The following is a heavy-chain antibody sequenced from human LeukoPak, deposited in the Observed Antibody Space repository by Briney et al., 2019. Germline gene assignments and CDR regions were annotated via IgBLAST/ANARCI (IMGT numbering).Heavy chain of an antibody. Sequence: GGSLRLSCAASGFTFSSYSMNWVRQAPGKGLEWVSSISSSSSYIYYADSVKGRFTISRDNAKNSLYLQMNSLRAEDTAVYYCASPSSWHDAFDIWGQGTMVTVSS. V-gene: IGHV3-21*01. J-gene: IGHJ3*02. CDR2: ISSSSSYI. CDR1: GFTFSSYS. D-gene: IGHD6-13*01. CDR3: ASPSSWHDAFDI.